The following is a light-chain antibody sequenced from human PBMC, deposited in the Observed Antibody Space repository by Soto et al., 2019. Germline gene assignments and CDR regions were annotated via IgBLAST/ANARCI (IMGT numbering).Light chain of an antibody. CDR1: QDISDY. CDR2: DVS. J-gene: IGKJ4*01. Sequence: DLPMTQSPSSLSASVGDRVTISCQASQDISDYLNWYQQKPGKAPKLLIYDVSNLATGVPSRFSGSGSETDFTLTIRSLQPEDIATYYCQQSDNLPLTFGGGTKVEIK. CDR3: QQSDNLPLT. V-gene: IGKV1-33*01.